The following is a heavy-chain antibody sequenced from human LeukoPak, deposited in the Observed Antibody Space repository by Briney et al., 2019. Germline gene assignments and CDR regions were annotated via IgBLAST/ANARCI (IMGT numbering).Heavy chain of an antibody. CDR1: GYTLTELS. D-gene: IGHD3-22*01. V-gene: IGHV1-24*01. CDR2: FDPEDGET. Sequence: ASVKASCKVSGYTLTELSMHWVRQAPGKGLEWMGGFDPEDGETIYAQKFQGRVTMTEDTSTDTAYMELSSLRSEDTAVYYCARVPYYYDSSGKTGGDYWGQGTLVTVSS. J-gene: IGHJ4*02. CDR3: ARVPYYYDSSGKTGGDY.